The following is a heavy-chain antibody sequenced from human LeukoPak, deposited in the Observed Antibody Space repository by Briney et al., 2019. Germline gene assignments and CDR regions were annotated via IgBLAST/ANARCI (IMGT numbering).Heavy chain of an antibody. CDR3: AREPASWFDP. CDR2: INPGGKKT. V-gene: IGHV3-74*01. J-gene: IGHJ5*02. D-gene: IGHD2-2*01. CDR1: GFSFSSYW. Sequence: GGSLRLSCAASGFSFSSYWMNWVRQVPGEGLVWVSRINPGGKKTTYADAVRGRFTISRDNAKNTLYLQVNNVRDEDTAVYYCAREPASWFDPWGQGTLVTVSS.